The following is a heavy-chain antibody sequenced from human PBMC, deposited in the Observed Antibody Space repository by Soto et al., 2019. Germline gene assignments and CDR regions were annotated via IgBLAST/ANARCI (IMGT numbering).Heavy chain of an antibody. V-gene: IGHV3-30*18. CDR1: GFTFSSYG. D-gene: IGHD4-17*01. Sequence: VQLVESGGGVVQPGRSLRLSCAASGFTFSSYGMHWVRQAPGKGLEWVAVISYDGSNKYYADSVKGRFTISRDNSKNTLYLQMNSLRAEDTAVYYCAKDLDDYGDYPSGAFDIWGQGTMVTVSS. J-gene: IGHJ3*02. CDR3: AKDLDDYGDYPSGAFDI. CDR2: ISYDGSNK.